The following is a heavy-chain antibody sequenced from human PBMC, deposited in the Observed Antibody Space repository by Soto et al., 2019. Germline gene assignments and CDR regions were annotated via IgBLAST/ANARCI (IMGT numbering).Heavy chain of an antibody. V-gene: IGHV4-39*01. J-gene: IGHJ5*02. Sequence: SETLSLTCIVSGGSISSSPYYWAWIRQPPGKALEWIGSVYYSGTTYRNPSLKSRATLSVDRSKNQFSLQLSSVTAADTAVYYCAHIRDYNNYGWFDPWGPGSLVT. CDR2: VYYSGTT. CDR3: AHIRDYNNYGWFDP. D-gene: IGHD4-4*01. CDR1: GGSISSSPYY.